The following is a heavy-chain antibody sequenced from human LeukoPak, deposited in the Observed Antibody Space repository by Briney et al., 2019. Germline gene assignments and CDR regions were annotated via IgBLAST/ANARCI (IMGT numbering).Heavy chain of an antibody. CDR3: AKDGGRYCTSTSCWYFDY. V-gene: IGHV3-9*03. Sequence: GGSLRLSCAASGFTFDDYAMHWVRQAPGKGLEWVSGISWNSGSIGYADSVRGRFTISRDNAKNSLYLQMNSLRAEDMALYYCAKDGGRYCTSTSCWYFDYWGQGTLVTVSS. CDR2: ISWNSGSI. CDR1: GFTFDDYA. J-gene: IGHJ4*02. D-gene: IGHD2-2*01.